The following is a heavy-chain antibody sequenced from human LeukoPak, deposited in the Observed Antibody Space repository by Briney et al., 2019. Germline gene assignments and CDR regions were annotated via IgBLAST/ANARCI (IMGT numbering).Heavy chain of an antibody. CDR1: EFTGFTFSGSA. CDR3: AQPHVVPAAYDAFDI. J-gene: IGHJ3*02. D-gene: IGHD2-2*01. CDR2: IRYDGSNK. V-gene: IGHV3-30*02. Sequence: GGSLRLSCAASEFTGFTFSGSAMSWVRQAPGKGLEGVTFIRYDGSNKYYADSVKGRFTISRDNSKNTLYLQMNSLRAEDTAVFYCAQPHVVPAAYDAFDIWGQGPMVTVSS.